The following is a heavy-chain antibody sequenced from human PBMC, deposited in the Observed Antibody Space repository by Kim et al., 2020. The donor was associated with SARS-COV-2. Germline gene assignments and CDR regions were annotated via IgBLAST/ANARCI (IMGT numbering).Heavy chain of an antibody. J-gene: IGHJ6*02. V-gene: IGHV3-30*18. CDR1: GFTFSSYG. D-gene: IGHD3-3*01. CDR3: AKDLFSPRGGMYV. Sequence: GGSLRLSCAASGFTFSSYGMHWVRQAPGKGLEWVAVISYDGSNKYYADSVKGRFTISRDNSKNTLYLQMNSLRAEDTAVYYCAKDLFSPRGGMYVWGQGTTVTVSS. CDR2: ISYDGSNK.